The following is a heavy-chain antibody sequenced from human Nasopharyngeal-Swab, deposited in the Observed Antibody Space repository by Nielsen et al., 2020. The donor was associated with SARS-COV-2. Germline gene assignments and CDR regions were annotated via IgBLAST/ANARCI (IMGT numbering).Heavy chain of an antibody. CDR3: ARVPFYSSGWYGVDYFDY. CDR2: INSDGSTT. Sequence: WIRQPPGKGLVWVSRINSDGSTTKYADAVKGRFTICRDNAKDMLYLQMNSLRAEDTAVYYCARVPFYSSGWYGVDYFDYWGQGTLVTVSS. J-gene: IGHJ4*02. D-gene: IGHD6-19*01. V-gene: IGHV3-74*03.